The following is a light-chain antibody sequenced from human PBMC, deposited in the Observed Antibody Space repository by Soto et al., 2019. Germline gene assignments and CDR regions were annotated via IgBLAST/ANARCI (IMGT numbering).Light chain of an antibody. J-gene: IGKJ2*01. Sequence: ELVMTQSPATLSVSPGERATLSCRASQSVSSNLAWYQQKPGQAPRLLIYGASTRATGIPARFSGSGSGTEFTLTISSLQSGDFAVYYCQQYNNWPYTFGQGTKLEIK. CDR1: QSVSSN. CDR3: QQYNNWPYT. V-gene: IGKV3-15*01. CDR2: GAS.